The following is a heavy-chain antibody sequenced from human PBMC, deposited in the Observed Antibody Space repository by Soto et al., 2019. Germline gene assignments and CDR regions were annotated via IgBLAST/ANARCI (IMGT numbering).Heavy chain of an antibody. CDR2: ISYDGSNK. Sequence: GGSLRLSCAASGFTFSSYAMHWVRQAPGKGLEWVAVISYDGSNKYYADSVKGRFTISRDNSKNTLYLQMNSLRAEDTAVYYCGRDTAAAGGRVFDFWGKGKMVPVS. D-gene: IGHD6-25*01. V-gene: IGHV3-30-3*01. J-gene: IGHJ3*01. CDR3: GRDTAAAGGRVFDF. CDR1: GFTFSSYA.